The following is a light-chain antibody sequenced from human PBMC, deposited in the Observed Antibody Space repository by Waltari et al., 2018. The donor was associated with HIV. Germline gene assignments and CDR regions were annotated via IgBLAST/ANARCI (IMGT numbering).Light chain of an antibody. Sequence: SPSSLSAFVGDRVTITCRASQNISNSLNWYQQKPGKAPEVLIYGATNLQSGVPSRFSGSGSGTDFTLTINSLQPGDFVTYSCQQTYTSPRTFGRGTRLDI. V-gene: IGKV1-39*01. CDR1: QNISNS. J-gene: IGKJ5*01. CDR2: GAT. CDR3: QQTYTSPRT.